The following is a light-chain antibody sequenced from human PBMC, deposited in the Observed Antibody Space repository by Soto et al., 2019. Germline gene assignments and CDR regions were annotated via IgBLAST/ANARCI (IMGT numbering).Light chain of an antibody. V-gene: IGKV1-5*01. CDR3: QHYNRYPYT. Sequence: DIQMTKSPSTLSASVGDRVTITCRASQSISTWSAWYQQKPGKAPKLLIYDASSLESGVPSRFSGSGSGTEVTLTILSLQPDDFATYYCQHYNRYPYTFGQGNKLEIK. CDR1: QSISTW. CDR2: DAS. J-gene: IGKJ2*01.